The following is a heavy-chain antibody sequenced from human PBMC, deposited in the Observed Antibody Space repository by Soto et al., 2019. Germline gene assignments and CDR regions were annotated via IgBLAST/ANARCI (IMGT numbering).Heavy chain of an antibody. J-gene: IGHJ5*02. CDR2: ISSTGSTR. CDR3: ARASYCGGDSCYSGQNWLDP. D-gene: IGHD2-15*01. CDR1: GFIISTYE. Sequence: GGSLRLSCAASGFIISTYEFNWVRQAPGKGLEWVSYISSTGSTRYFADSVKGRFTISRDNAKNSLFLQLSSLRAEDTAVHYCARASYCGGDSCYSGQNWLDPWGQGTLVTVSS. V-gene: IGHV3-48*03.